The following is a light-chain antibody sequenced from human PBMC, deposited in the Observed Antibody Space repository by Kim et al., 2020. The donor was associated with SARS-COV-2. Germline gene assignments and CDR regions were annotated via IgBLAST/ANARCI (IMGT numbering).Light chain of an antibody. J-gene: IGKJ2*01. CDR2: GAS. CDR1: QSVISNY. Sequence: EIVLTQSPGTLSLSPGERATLSCRASQSVISNYLAWYQQKPGQAPRLLLHGASIRATGIPDRFSGSGSGTDFTLTISRLEPEDFAVYYCQQDVTSPPYTFGQGTKLEI. V-gene: IGKV3-20*01. CDR3: QQDVTSPPYT.